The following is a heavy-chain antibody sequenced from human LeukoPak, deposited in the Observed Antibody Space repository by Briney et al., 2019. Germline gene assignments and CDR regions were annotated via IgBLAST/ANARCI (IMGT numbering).Heavy chain of an antibody. CDR3: ANAFGAAGTD. CDR1: GFTFSSYG. CDR2: IRYDGSNE. V-gene: IGHV3-30*02. Sequence: GGSLRLSCAASGFTFSSYGMHWVRQAPGKGLEWVAFIRYDGSNEYYADSVKGRFTISRDNSKNTLYLQMNNLRPEDTAVYYCANAFGAAGTDWGQGTLVTVSP. D-gene: IGHD6-13*01. J-gene: IGHJ4*02.